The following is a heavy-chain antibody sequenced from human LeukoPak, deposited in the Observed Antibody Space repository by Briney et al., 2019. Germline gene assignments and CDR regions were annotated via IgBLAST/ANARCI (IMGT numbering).Heavy chain of an antibody. CDR1: GFTFSSYG. D-gene: IGHD3-3*01. CDR2: ISYDGSNK. J-gene: IGHJ6*02. CDR3: AKDPADFWSGYGDYYGMDV. V-gene: IGHV3-30*18. Sequence: GGSLRLSCAASGFTFSSYGMHWVRQAPGKGLEWVAVISYDGSNKYYADSVKGRFTISRDNSKNTLYLQMNSLRAEDAAVYYCAKDPADFWSGYGDYYGMDVWGQGTTVTVSS.